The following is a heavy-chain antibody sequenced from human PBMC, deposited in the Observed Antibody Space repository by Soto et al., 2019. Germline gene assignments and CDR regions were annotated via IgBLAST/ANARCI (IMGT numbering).Heavy chain of an antibody. D-gene: IGHD3-9*01. CDR1: GGSISSSSYY. CDR3: ARHARYFDWLFPIDY. CDR2: IYYSGST. Sequence: SETLSLTCTVSGGSISSSSYYWGWIRQPPGKGLEWIGSIYYSGSTYYNPSLKSRVIISVDTSKNQFSLKLSSVTAADTAVYYCARHARYFDWLFPIDYWGQGTLVTVSS. J-gene: IGHJ4*02. V-gene: IGHV4-39*01.